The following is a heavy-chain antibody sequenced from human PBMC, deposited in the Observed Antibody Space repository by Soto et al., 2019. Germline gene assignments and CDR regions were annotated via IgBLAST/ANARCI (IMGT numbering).Heavy chain of an antibody. V-gene: IGHV3-23*01. CDR1: GFTFKNFA. J-gene: IGHJ5*02. CDR3: AKDAVPYNGEWDWFDL. D-gene: IGHD3-10*01. CDR2: IGGSGSSA. Sequence: EVQLLESGGGLVQPGGSLSLYCAASGFTFKNFAMSWVRQAPGKGMEWVSAIGGSGSSAHYADSVKGRFTVSRDDSKSTLYLQMSGLRVDDTALYYCAKDAVPYNGEWDWFDLWGQGTLVTVSS.